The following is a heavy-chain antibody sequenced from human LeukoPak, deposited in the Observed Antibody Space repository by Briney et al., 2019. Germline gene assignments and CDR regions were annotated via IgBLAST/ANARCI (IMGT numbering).Heavy chain of an antibody. D-gene: IGHD2-2*01. Sequence: GASVKVSCKASGYTFTSYGISWVRQAPGQGLEWMGWISAYNGNTNYAQKLQGRVTMTTDTSTSTAYMELKSLRSDDTAVYCCARDRYCSSTSCYAYDRSWFDPWGQGTLVTVSS. CDR1: GYTFTSYG. V-gene: IGHV1-18*01. CDR2: ISAYNGNT. CDR3: ARDRYCSSTSCYAYDRSWFDP. J-gene: IGHJ5*02.